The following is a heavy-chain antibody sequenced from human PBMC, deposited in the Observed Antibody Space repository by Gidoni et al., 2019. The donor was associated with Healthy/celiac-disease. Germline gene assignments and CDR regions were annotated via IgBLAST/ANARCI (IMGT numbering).Heavy chain of an antibody. CDR1: RFPFDDYA. CDR2: ISWSSGSL. D-gene: IGHD6-19*01. CDR3: AKGHSGWYFDNGYYYGMDV. J-gene: IGHJ6*02. V-gene: IGHV3-9*01. Sequence: EVQLVESVRGLVPPGRSLRLSCAASRFPFDDYAMHWVRQAPGKGLEWVSGISWSSGSLGDADSVKGRVTMSRDKAKNSLYLQMNSLRAEDTALYYCAKGHSGWYFDNGYYYGMDVWGQGTTVTVSS.